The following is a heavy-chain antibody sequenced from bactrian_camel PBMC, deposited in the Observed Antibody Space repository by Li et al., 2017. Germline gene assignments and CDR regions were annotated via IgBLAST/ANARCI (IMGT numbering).Heavy chain of an antibody. V-gene: IGHV3S40*01. J-gene: IGHJ4*01. D-gene: IGHD7*01. CDR2: INSGGST. CDR3: AANDYDGNWWNTEHNKY. Sequence: DVQLVESGGGSVQAGGSLRLSCAVSGFTFSSYYMSWVRQAPGKGLEWVSSINSGGSTAYADSVKGRFSISRDNAKNTLHLQMNRLIPEDTAMYYCAANDYDGNWWNTEHNKYWSQGTQVTVS. CDR1: GFTFSSYY.